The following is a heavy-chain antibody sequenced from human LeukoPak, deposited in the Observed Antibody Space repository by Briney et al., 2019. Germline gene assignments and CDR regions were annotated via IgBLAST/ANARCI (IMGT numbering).Heavy chain of an antibody. CDR1: GFTFDDYG. Sequence: RGSLRLSCAASGFTFDDYGMSWVRQAPGKGLEWVSGINWNGGSTGYADSVKGRFTISRDNAKNSLYLQMNSLRAEDTALYYCARGNYYGSGSYIGTADYWGQGTLVTVSS. CDR2: INWNGGST. J-gene: IGHJ4*02. CDR3: ARGNYYGSGSYIGTADY. D-gene: IGHD3-10*01. V-gene: IGHV3-20*04.